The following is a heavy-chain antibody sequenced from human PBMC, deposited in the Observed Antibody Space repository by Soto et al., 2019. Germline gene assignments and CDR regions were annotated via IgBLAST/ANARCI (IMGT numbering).Heavy chain of an antibody. D-gene: IGHD5-12*01. J-gene: IGHJ6*01. CDR1: VCTFSVNA. Sequence: VGSLGLACASSVCTFSVNAMNCVRHCPGMGLEWVSAISGSGGSTYYADSVKGRFTISRDNSKDTLYLQMNSLRGEDTAVYYCAKDHSVYSGHDSYCGMEVWRQGIMVNVS. CDR2: ISGSGGST. V-gene: IGHV3-23*01. CDR3: AKDHSVYSGHDSYCGMEV.